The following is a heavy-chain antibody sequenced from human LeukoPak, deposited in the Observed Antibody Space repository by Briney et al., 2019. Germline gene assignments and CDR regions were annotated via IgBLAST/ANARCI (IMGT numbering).Heavy chain of an antibody. D-gene: IGHD3-10*02. CDR3: AALGITMIGGV. J-gene: IGHJ6*04. Sequence: GGSLRLSCAASGFTFSSYSMNWVRQAPGKGLEWVSYISSSSSTIYYADAVKGRFTISRDHAKNSLYLQMNSLRAEDTAVYYCAALGITMIGGVWGKGTTVTISP. CDR2: ISSSSSTI. V-gene: IGHV3-48*01. CDR1: GFTFSSYS.